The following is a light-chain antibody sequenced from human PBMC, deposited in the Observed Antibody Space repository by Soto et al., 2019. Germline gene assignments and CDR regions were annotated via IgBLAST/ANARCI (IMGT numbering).Light chain of an antibody. CDR1: SSDVGGYNF. Sequence: QSALTQPRSVSGSPGQSVTISCTGTSSDVGGYNFVSWYQQYPGKAPKLIIYEVSNRPSGVSNRFSGSKSGNTASLTISGLQAEDEADYYCSSYTSSSRYVFGTGTKVTVL. CDR2: EVS. V-gene: IGLV2-14*01. J-gene: IGLJ1*01. CDR3: SSYTSSSRYV.